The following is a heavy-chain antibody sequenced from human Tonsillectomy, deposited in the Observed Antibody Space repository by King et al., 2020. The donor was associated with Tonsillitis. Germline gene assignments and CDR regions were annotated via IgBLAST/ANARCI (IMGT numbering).Heavy chain of an antibody. J-gene: IGHJ4*02. CDR3: ARLSRFLEWLPDY. Sequence: VQLQESGPGLVKPSETLSLTCTVSGGSINNYYWSWIRQPPGKGLEWIGDIYYSGSTNYNPSLTSRVTISLDTSKNQFSLRLRSVTAADTAVYYCARLSRFLEWLPDYWGQGTLVTVSS. CDR1: GGSINNYY. V-gene: IGHV4-59*01. D-gene: IGHD3-3*01. CDR2: IYYSGST.